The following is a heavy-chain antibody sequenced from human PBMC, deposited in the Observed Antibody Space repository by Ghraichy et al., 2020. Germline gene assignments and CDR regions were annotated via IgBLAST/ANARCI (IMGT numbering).Heavy chain of an antibody. CDR1: GFTFSSYA. V-gene: IGHV3-23*01. J-gene: IGHJ6*02. CDR2: ISGSGGST. Sequence: GGSLRLSCAASGFTFSSYAMSWVRQAPGKGLEWVSAISGSGGSTYYADSVKGRFTISRDNSKNTLYLQMNSLRAEDTAVYYCAKDIAPPPPDHHYYYYYGMDVWGQGTTVTVSS. D-gene: IGHD1-14*01. CDR3: AKDIAPPPPDHHYYYYYGMDV.